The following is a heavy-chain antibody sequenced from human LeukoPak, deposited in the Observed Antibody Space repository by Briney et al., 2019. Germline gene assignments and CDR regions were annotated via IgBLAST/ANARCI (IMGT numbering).Heavy chain of an antibody. Sequence: PSETLSLTCTVSGGSISSYYWSWIRQPPGKGLEWIGYIYYSGSTTYSPSLKSRVTISVDTSKNQFSLKLSSVTAADTALYYCARDYAGTSRSRFDPWGQGTLVTVSS. V-gene: IGHV4-59*01. CDR3: ARDYAGTSRSRFDP. CDR1: GGSISSYY. J-gene: IGHJ5*02. D-gene: IGHD4-23*01. CDR2: IYYSGST.